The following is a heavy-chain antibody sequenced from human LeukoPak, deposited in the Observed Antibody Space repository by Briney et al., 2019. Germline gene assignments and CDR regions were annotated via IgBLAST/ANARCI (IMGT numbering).Heavy chain of an antibody. D-gene: IGHD5-24*01. Sequence: GGSLRLSCAGSGFTFSSYGMIWVRQAPGKGLEWVAVIWFDGSNEYYADSVKGRFTISRDNSKNTLYLQMNSLRAEDTAVYYCARGFGGDGYNHLYYIDFWGQGAQVTPSS. CDR2: IWFDGSNE. V-gene: IGHV3-33*08. J-gene: IGHJ4*02. CDR1: GFTFSSYG. CDR3: ARGFGGDGYNHLYYIDF.